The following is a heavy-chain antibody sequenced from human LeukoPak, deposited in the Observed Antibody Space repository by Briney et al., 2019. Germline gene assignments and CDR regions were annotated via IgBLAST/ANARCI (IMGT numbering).Heavy chain of an antibody. D-gene: IGHD3-10*01. J-gene: IGHJ4*02. CDR3: AKDAYYGSGSYSDY. CDR1: RFTFNTYA. Sequence: PGGSLRLSCAASRFTFNTYAVNWVRQAPGKGLEWVSAISGSGGSTYYADSVKGRFTISRDNSKNTLYLQMNSLRAEDTAVYYCAKDAYYGSGSYSDYWGQGTLVTVSS. V-gene: IGHV3-23*01. CDR2: ISGSGGST.